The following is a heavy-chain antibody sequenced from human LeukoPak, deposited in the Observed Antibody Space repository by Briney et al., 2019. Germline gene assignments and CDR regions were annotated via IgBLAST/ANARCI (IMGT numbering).Heavy chain of an antibody. CDR2: IDHSGFS. Sequence: SETLSLTCSVSGGPFSGYYWSWIRQSPGKGLEWIGEIDHSGFSNNNPSLKSRVTLSVDTSKNQFPLKLTSVTAADTAVYYCARGFRGPNFDYWGQGTLVTVSS. CDR3: ARGFRGPNFDY. CDR1: GGPFSGYY. J-gene: IGHJ4*02. D-gene: IGHD3-10*01. V-gene: IGHV4-34*01.